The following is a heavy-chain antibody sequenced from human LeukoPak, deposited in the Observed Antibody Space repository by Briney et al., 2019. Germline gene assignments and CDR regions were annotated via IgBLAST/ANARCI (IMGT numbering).Heavy chain of an antibody. CDR3: ARGNYDILTGPYNWFDP. Sequence: PSETLSLTCTVSGGSISSGGYYWSWLRQHPGKGLEWIGYIYYSGSIYYNPSLKSRVTISVDTSKNQFSLKLSSVTAADTAVYYCARGNYDILTGPYNWFDPWGQGTLVTVSS. V-gene: IGHV4-31*03. CDR1: GGSISSGGYY. D-gene: IGHD3-9*01. J-gene: IGHJ5*02. CDR2: IYYSGSI.